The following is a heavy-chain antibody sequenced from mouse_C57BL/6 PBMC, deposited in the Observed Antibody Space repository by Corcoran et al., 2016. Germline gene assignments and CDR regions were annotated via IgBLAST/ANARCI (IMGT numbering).Heavy chain of an antibody. CDR1: GYSFTSYY. CDR3: ARYDGYPFAY. V-gene: IGHV1-66*01. D-gene: IGHD2-3*01. J-gene: IGHJ3*01. Sequence: QVQLQQSGPELVKPGASVKISCKASGYSFTSYYIHWVKQRPGQGLEWIGWIYPGSGNTKYNEKFKGKATLTADTSSSTAYMQLSSLTSEDSAVYYCARYDGYPFAYWGQGTLVTVSA. CDR2: IYPGSGNT.